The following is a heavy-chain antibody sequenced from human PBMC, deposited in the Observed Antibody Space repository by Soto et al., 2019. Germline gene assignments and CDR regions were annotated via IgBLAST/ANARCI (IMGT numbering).Heavy chain of an antibody. D-gene: IGHD3-22*01. CDR2: IYSGGST. CDR1: GFTVSSNY. Sequence: PGGSLRLSCAASGFTVSSNYMSWVRQAPGKGLEWVSVIYSGGSTYYADSVKGRFTISRDNSKNTLYLQMNSLRAEDTAVYYCAREGVITDSRWNYFDYWGQGTLVTVSS. V-gene: IGHV3-53*01. J-gene: IGHJ4*02. CDR3: AREGVITDSRWNYFDY.